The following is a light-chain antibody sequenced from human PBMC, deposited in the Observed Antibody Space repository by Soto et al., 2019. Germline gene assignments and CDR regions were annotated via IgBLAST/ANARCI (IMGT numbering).Light chain of an antibody. Sequence: EVVLTQALVTLSLSPGERATLSCRDSQSFRGLLAWYQQKPGQAPRLLIYDAYNRGTGIPPRFSGSGSGTDFTLTISSLEPADYAVYYCQQRHMWPITFGRGTRLEIK. CDR2: DAY. CDR1: QSFRGL. J-gene: IGKJ5*01. V-gene: IGKV3-11*01. CDR3: QQRHMWPIT.